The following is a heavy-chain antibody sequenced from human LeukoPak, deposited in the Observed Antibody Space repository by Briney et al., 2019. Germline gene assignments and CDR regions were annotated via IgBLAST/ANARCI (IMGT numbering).Heavy chain of an antibody. CDR1: GYSISSGYY. CDR3: ARRVDYYDSSGYVGAFDI. CDR2: IYHSGST. J-gene: IGHJ3*02. D-gene: IGHD3-22*01. Sequence: PSETLSLTCAVSGYSISSGYYWGWIRQPPGKGLEWIGSIYHSGSTYYNPSLKSRVTISVDTSKNQFSLKLSSVTAADTAVYYCARRVDYYDSSGYVGAFDIWGQGTMVTVSS. V-gene: IGHV4-38-2*01.